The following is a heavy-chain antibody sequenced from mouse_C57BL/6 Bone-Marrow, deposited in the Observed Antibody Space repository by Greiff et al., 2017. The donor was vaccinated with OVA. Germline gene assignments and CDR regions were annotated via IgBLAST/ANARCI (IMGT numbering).Heavy chain of an antibody. D-gene: IGHD3-2*02. V-gene: IGHV14-2*01. CDR2: IDPEDGET. Sequence: EVQVVESGAELVKPGASVKLSCTASGFNIKDYYMHWVKQRTEQGLEWIGRIDPEDGETKYAPKFQGKATITADTSSNTAYLQLSSLTSEDTAVYYCAKGRTAQATVKDYWGQGTTLTVSS. CDR3: AKGRTAQATVKDY. CDR1: GFNIKDYY. J-gene: IGHJ2*01.